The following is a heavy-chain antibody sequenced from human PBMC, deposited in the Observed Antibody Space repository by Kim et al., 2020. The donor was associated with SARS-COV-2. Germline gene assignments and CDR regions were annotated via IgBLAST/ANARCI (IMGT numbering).Heavy chain of an antibody. Sequence: SETLSLTCTVSGGSISSYYWSWIRQPPGKGLEWIGYIYYSGSTNYNPSLKSRVTISVDTSKNQFSLKLSSVTAADTAVYYCARALITFGGVIDWFDPWGQGTLVTVSS. V-gene: IGHV4-59*13. D-gene: IGHD3-16*02. CDR3: ARALITFGGVIDWFDP. CDR1: GGSISSYY. J-gene: IGHJ5*02. CDR2: IYYSGST.